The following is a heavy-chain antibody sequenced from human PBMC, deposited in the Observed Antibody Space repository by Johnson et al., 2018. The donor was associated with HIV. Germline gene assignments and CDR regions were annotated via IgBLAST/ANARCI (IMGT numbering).Heavy chain of an antibody. Sequence: VQLVESGGDVVRPGGSLRLSCAASGFTFDDYDMTWVRQPPGKGLEWVSGSNWNGGSTGYAESVKGRFTISRDNAKKSRFLEMNSLRAEDTAFYYCARNSWGSSSGSRIWGQGTMVTVSS. V-gene: IGHV3-20*04. CDR2: SNWNGGST. D-gene: IGHD6-6*01. CDR1: GFTFDDYD. J-gene: IGHJ3*02. CDR3: ARNSWGSSSGSRI.